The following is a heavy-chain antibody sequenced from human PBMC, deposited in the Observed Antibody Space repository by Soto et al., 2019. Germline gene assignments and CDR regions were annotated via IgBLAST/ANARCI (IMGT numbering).Heavy chain of an antibody. J-gene: IGHJ4*02. Sequence: QVQLQESGPGLVKPSETLSLTCTVSGVSMNGFYWSWIRQPPGKGLEWIGYVSYTGRTNYNPSLKSRVTISIDTPKSQFSLKLSSVTAADTAIYYCAREFVESGFHLGWFVYWGQGSLVTVSP. CDR1: GVSMNGFY. D-gene: IGHD5-12*01. V-gene: IGHV4-59*01. CDR2: VSYTGRT. CDR3: AREFVESGFHLGWFVY.